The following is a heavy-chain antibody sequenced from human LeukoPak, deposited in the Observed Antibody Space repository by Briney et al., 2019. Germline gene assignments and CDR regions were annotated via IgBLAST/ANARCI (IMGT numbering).Heavy chain of an antibody. V-gene: IGHV1-8*01. CDR3: ARGKTYYDDSSGSDF. J-gene: IGHJ4*02. Sequence: ASVKVSCKASGYTFTSYDINWVRQATGQGLEWMGWMNPNCGNTGYAQKFQGRVTMIRNTSISTAYMEMSSLRSEDTGVYYCARGKTYYDDSSGSDFWGQGTLVTVSS. D-gene: IGHD3-22*01. CDR2: MNPNCGNT. CDR1: GYTFTSYD.